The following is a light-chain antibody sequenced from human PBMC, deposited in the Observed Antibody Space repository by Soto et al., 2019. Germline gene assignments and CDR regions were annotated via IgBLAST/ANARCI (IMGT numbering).Light chain of an antibody. CDR2: GAS. Sequence: EIVLTQSPGTLSLSPGERATLSCRASQSVSSSYLAWYQQKPGQAPRLLIYGASSRATGIPDRFSGSGSGTDFTLTISSLEPEDFAVYYCQQRSNWRYTFGQGTKVDIK. V-gene: IGKV3D-20*02. CDR3: QQRSNWRYT. J-gene: IGKJ2*01. CDR1: QSVSSSY.